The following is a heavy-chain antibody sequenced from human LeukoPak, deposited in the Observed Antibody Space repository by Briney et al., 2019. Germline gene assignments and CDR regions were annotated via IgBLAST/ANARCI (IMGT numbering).Heavy chain of an antibody. J-gene: IGHJ6*03. D-gene: IGHD3-16*02. V-gene: IGHV1-46*01. CDR3: ARDIVSSPYYMDV. Sequence: ASVKVSCKAFGYTFTSNYMHWVRQAPGQGPEWMGVISPSGGSTTYAQKFQGRVTLTRDMSTSAAYMELRSLRSDDTAVYYCARDIVSSPYYMDVWGKGTTVTISS. CDR1: GYTFTSNY. CDR2: ISPSGGST.